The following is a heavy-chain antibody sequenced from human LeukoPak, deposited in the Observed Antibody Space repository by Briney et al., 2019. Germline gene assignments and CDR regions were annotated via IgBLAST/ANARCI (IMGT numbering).Heavy chain of an antibody. J-gene: IGHJ4*02. Sequence: AASVKVSCKASGYTFTSYYIYWVRQAPGQGLGWMGMTDPSGGSTSYAQKFQGRVTMTRDTSTSTVYMELSSLRSEDTAVYYCARGLYYDFWSGYYYFDYWGQGTLVTVSS. CDR2: TDPSGGST. CDR1: GYTFTSYY. V-gene: IGHV1-46*01. D-gene: IGHD3-3*01. CDR3: ARGLYYDFWSGYYYFDY.